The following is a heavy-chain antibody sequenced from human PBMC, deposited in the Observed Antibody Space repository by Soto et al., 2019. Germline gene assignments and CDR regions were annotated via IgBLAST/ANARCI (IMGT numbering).Heavy chain of an antibody. CDR1: GSTLTELS. CDR3: ATVRYDSSGYPLDY. CDR2: FDPEDGET. V-gene: IGHV1-24*01. Sequence: ASVKVSCKVSGSTLTELSMHWVRQAPGKGLEWMGGFDPEDGETIYAQKFQGRVTMTEDTSTDTAYMELSSLRSEDTAVYYCATVRYDSSGYPLDYSGQGTLVTVSS. J-gene: IGHJ4*02. D-gene: IGHD3-22*01.